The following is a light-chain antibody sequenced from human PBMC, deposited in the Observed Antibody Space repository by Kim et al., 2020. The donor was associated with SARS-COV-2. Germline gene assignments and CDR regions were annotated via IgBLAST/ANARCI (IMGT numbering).Light chain of an antibody. Sequence: PGERATLSCRASQSVSSYLAWYQQKPGQAPRLLVYDASNRATGIPARFSGSGSGTDFTLTISSLEPEDFAVYYCQQRSNWPPALTFGGGTKVDIK. J-gene: IGKJ4*01. CDR1: QSVSSY. V-gene: IGKV3-11*01. CDR3: QQRSNWPPALT. CDR2: DAS.